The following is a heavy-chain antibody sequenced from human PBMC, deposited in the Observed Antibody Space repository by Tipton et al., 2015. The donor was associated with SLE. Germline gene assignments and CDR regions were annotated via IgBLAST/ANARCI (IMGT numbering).Heavy chain of an antibody. Sequence: LRLSCTVSGGSISSTSHRWGWIRQPPGKGLEWIGSIYYSGSTEYSPSLESRVTMSVDTSKNQFSLKLSSVTAADTAMYYCVRERKYVVRFRELVAPDLWGQGTAITVSS. V-gene: IGHV4-39*02. CDR3: VRERKYVVRFRELVAPDL. CDR1: GGSISSTSHR. J-gene: IGHJ3*01. CDR2: IYYSGST. D-gene: IGHD1-26*01.